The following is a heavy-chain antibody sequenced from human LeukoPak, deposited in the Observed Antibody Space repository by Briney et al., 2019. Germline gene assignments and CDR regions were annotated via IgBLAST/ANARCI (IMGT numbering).Heavy chain of an antibody. CDR3: AKEFSPIVVVIIYFQH. J-gene: IGHJ1*01. D-gene: IGHD3-22*01. V-gene: IGHV3-30-3*01. CDR2: ISYDGSNK. CDR1: GFTFSGYA. Sequence: GGSLRLSCAASGFTFSGYAMHWVRQAPGKGLEWVAVISYDGSNKYYADSVKGRFTISRDNSKNTLYLQMNSLRAEDTAVYYCAKEFSPIVVVIIYFQHWGQGTLVTVSS.